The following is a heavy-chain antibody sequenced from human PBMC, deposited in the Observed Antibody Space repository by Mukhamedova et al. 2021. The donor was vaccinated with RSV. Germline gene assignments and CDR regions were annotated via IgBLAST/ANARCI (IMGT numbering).Heavy chain of an antibody. V-gene: IGHV3-73*01. CDR3: TRPLGSGGWYDALDAFDI. D-gene: IGHD6-19*01. J-gene: IGHJ3*02. Sequence: VKGRFTISRDDSKTTAYLQMNSLKTEDTAVYYCTRPLGSGGWYDALDAFDIWGQGTLVTVSS.